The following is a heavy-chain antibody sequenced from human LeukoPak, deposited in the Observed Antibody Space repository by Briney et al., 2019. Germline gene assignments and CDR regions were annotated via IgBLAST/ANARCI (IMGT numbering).Heavy chain of an antibody. D-gene: IGHD3-16*02. Sequence: SETLSLTCTVSGGSIGTYYWSWIRQSPGKGPEWIGYIYVTGTRYNPYLQSRVTISVDTSRNQFFLKMSSVTAADTAVYYCARHIGGGIEDMDVWGKGTKVTVSS. V-gene: IGHV4-59*08. CDR2: IYVTGT. CDR1: GGSIGTYY. CDR3: ARHIGGGIEDMDV. J-gene: IGHJ6*03.